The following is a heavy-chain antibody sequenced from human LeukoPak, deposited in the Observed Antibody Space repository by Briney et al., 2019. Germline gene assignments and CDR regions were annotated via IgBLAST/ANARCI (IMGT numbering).Heavy chain of an antibody. CDR3: ARTPGNIYSYGGEVGPY. Sequence: SETLSLTCTVSGYSISSGYYWGWIRQPPGKGLEWIGSIYHSGSTYYNPSLKSRVTISVDTSKNQFSLKLSSVTAADTAVYYCARTPGNIYSYGGEVGPYWGQGTLVTVSS. CDR2: IYHSGST. D-gene: IGHD5-18*01. V-gene: IGHV4-38-2*02. J-gene: IGHJ4*02. CDR1: GYSISSGYY.